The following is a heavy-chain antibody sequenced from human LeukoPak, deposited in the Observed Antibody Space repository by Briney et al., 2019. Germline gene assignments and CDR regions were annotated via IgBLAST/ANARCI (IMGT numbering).Heavy chain of an antibody. Sequence: NPSETLSLTCTVSGGSISSRSYYWGWIRQPPGKGLEWIGKISDSGNTYYSPSLRSRVTISIDMSKNQFSLKLSSVTATDTAVYYCARGEKVFDYFDYWGQGTLVTVSS. CDR2: ISDSGNT. D-gene: IGHD3-16*01. V-gene: IGHV4-39*01. CDR1: GGSISSRSYY. CDR3: ARGEKVFDYFDY. J-gene: IGHJ4*02.